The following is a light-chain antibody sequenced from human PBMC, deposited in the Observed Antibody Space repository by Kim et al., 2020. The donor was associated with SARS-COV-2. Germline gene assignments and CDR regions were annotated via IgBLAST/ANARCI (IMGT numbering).Light chain of an antibody. CDR3: QQSST. Sequence: PSSLSASVGDRVTITCRASQSISSWLAWYQQKPGKAPKLLIYDASSLESGVPSRFSGSGSGTEFTLTISSLQPDDFATYYCQQSSTFGQGTKLEI. V-gene: IGKV1-5*01. CDR1: QSISSW. J-gene: IGKJ2*01. CDR2: DAS.